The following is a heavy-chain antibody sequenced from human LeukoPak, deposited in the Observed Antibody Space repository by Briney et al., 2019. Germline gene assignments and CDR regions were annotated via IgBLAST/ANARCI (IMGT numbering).Heavy chain of an antibody. CDR3: ARADSSGLNSRVGAFDI. J-gene: IGHJ3*02. Sequence: ASVKVSCKASGYTFTSYYMHWVRQAPGQGLEWMGIINPSGGSTSYAQKFQGRVTMTRDTSTSTVYMELSSLRSEDTAVYYCARADSSGLNSRVGAFDIWAQGTMVTVSS. D-gene: IGHD3-22*01. CDR1: GYTFTSYY. CDR2: INPSGGST. V-gene: IGHV1-46*03.